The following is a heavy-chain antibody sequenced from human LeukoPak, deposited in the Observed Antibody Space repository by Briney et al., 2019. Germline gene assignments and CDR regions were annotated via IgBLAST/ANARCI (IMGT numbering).Heavy chain of an antibody. Sequence: GGSLRLSCAASGFTFSSYSMNWVRQAPGKGLEWVSSISSSSTYIYYADSVKGRFTISRDNAKSSLYLQMNSLRAEDTAVYYCARGYSSGWVDYWGQGTLVTVSS. D-gene: IGHD6-19*01. V-gene: IGHV3-21*01. CDR2: ISSSSTYI. J-gene: IGHJ4*02. CDR1: GFTFSSYS. CDR3: ARGYSSGWVDY.